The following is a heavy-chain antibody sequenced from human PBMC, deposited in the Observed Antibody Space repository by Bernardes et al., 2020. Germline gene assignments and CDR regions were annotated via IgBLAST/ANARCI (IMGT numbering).Heavy chain of an antibody. CDR3: AREFCRSTSCYVYGEGHWIDS. Sequence: SETLSLTCNVSGGSISAYYWSWIRQVPGRGLEWIGYVFYTGSTKYNPSLKSRVTISIDTSKTQFSLKLKSVTAADTAIYYCAREFCRSTSCYVYGEGHWIDSWGQGTLVTVSS. V-gene: IGHV4-59*01. CDR2: VFYTGST. CDR1: GGSISAYY. D-gene: IGHD2-2*01. J-gene: IGHJ5*01.